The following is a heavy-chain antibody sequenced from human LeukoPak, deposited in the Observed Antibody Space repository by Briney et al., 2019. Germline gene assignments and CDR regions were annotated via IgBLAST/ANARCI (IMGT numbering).Heavy chain of an antibody. J-gene: IGHJ3*01. CDR2: TYESGDT. CDR3: AREMSGSNDALDF. V-gene: IGHV3-13*01. CDR1: GFTLSTYD. Sequence: GGSLRLSCAASGFTLSTYDMHWVRQSTGEGLEWVSITYESGDTYYPGSVKGRFTISRDSAKNSLYLQMNSLRAEDTAVYYCAREMSGSNDALDFWGQGTMVTVSS. D-gene: IGHD3-10*01.